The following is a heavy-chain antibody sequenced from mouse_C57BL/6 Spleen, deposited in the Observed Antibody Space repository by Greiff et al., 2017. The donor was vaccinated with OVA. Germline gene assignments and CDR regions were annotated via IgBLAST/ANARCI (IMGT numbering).Heavy chain of an antibody. J-gene: IGHJ2*01. V-gene: IGHV14-1*01. D-gene: IGHD1-1*01. CDR2: IDPEDGDT. Sequence: EVQLQESGAELVRPGASVKLSCKASGFNITDYYMHWVKQRPEQGLEWIGRIDPEDGDTEYAPKFQGKATMTAATSSNTAYLPLSSLTSEDTAVYYGTTYYSGSRVYFDYWGQGTTLTVSS. CDR1: GFNITDYY. CDR3: TTYYSGSRVYFDY.